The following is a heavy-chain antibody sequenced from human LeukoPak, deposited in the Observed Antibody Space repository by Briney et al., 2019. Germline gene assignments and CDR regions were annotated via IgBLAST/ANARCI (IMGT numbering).Heavy chain of an antibody. Sequence: ASVKVSCKASVYTFTDYYLHWVRQVPGQGLEWMGWINPKSGNTKHAQKFQGRLSMTSDTAIRTAYMELSRLRSDDAAIYYCARGAGNSYVRGFDPWGQGTLVTVSS. V-gene: IGHV1-2*02. D-gene: IGHD6-19*01. CDR3: ARGAGNSYVRGFDP. CDR1: VYTFTDYY. CDR2: INPKSGNT. J-gene: IGHJ5*02.